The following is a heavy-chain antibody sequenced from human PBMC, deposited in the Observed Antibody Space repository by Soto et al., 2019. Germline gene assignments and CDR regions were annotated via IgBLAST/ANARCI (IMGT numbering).Heavy chain of an antibody. Sequence: ASVRVSCKASGYTFSSYGITWVRQAPGQGLEWMGWISAYNGNTNYGQKLQGRVTMTTDTSTTTAYMELRSLRSDDTAVYYCARGGPGEYCSGGSCYSVDYWGQGTLVTVSS. V-gene: IGHV1-18*01. CDR3: ARGGPGEYCSGGSCYSVDY. J-gene: IGHJ4*02. CDR1: GYTFSSYG. D-gene: IGHD2-15*01. CDR2: ISAYNGNT.